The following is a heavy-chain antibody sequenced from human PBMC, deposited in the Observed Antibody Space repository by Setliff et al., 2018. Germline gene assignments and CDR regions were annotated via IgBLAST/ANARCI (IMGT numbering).Heavy chain of an antibody. CDR1: GASITSEAYY. V-gene: IGHV4-31*03. Sequence: PSQTLSLTCIVSGASITSEAYYWSWIRQYPGKGLEWIGYIYYSGSTYYNPSLQSRVTVSLDSSKNHFSLELTSVTAADTAEYFCARSRATAVKGGVFAVWGRGTRVTSPQ. D-gene: IGHD6-19*01. J-gene: IGHJ2*01. CDR3: ARSRATAVKGGVFAV. CDR2: IYYSGST.